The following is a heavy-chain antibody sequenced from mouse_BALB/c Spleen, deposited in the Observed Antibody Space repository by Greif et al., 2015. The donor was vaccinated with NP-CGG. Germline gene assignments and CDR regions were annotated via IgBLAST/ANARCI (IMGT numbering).Heavy chain of an antibody. CDR1: GYTFTSYW. J-gene: IGHJ3*01. V-gene: IGHV1-7*01. D-gene: IGHD2-2*01. Sequence: VQLQQSGAELAKPGASVKMSCGASGYTFTSYWMHWVKQRPGQGLEWIGYINPSTGYTEYNQKFKDKATLTADKSSSTAYMELSSRASEDSAVYYCARREVTTSYWGQGTLVTVSA. CDR3: ARREVTTSY. CDR2: INPSTGYT.